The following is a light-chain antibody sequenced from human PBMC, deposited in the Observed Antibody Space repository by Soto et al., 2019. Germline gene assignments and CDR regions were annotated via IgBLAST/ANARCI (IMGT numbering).Light chain of an antibody. Sequence: QLVLTQSSSASASLGSSVKLTCTLTSGHSSYIIAWHQQQPGKAPRYLMKLEGSGSYNKGSGVPDRFSGSSSGADRYLTSSNLQFEDEADYYGETWDSNTHGVFGGGTKLPVL. J-gene: IGLJ3*02. CDR2: LEGSGSY. CDR1: SGHSSYI. CDR3: ETWDSNTHGV. V-gene: IGLV4-60*02.